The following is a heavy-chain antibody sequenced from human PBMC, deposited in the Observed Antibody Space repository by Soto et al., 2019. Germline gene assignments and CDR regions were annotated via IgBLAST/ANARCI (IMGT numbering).Heavy chain of an antibody. CDR3: EKEMSLGRPYDY. CDR1: GFTFSNYA. J-gene: IGHJ4*02. Sequence: GGSLRLSCAASGFTFSNYAVSWVRQAPGKGLEWVSAISASGGDTYYTDFVMGRFTISRDNSKNTLYLQMNGLRVEDTAIYYCEKEMSLGRPYDYWGQGTLVTVSS. CDR2: ISASGGDT. V-gene: IGHV3-23*01.